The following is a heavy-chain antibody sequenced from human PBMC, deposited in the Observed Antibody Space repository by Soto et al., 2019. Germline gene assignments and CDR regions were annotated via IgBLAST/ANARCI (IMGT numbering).Heavy chain of an antibody. D-gene: IGHD3-3*01. J-gene: IGHJ4*02. CDR3: ARDNDVWTGYFFDK. CDR2: ISGYNGDTNT. CDR1: GYIFTNYA. V-gene: IGHV1-18*01. Sequence: QVQLVQSAAEVRKPGASVKVSCKASGYIFTNYAISWVRQAPGQGPECMGWISGYNGDTNTHYSQKFQGRVTMTTDTSSTTAYMELRSLRSDDTAGYYCARDNDVWTGYFFDKWGQGTLVTVSS.